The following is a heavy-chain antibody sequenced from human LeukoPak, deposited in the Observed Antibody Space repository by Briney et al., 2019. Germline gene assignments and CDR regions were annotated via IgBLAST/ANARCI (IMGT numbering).Heavy chain of an antibody. CDR1: GDSISRSGYY. D-gene: IGHD3-22*01. J-gene: IGHJ2*01. V-gene: IGHV4-39*01. CDR3: ARVPYYFEISGFSFDV. CDR2: IYYTGST. Sequence: SETLSLTCTVSGDSISRSGYYWDWIRQPPGKGLEWIGNIYYTGSTYYNSSLKSRITISVDTSKNQFSLTLSSVTAADTAVYYCARVPYYFEISGFSFDVWGRGTLVTVSS.